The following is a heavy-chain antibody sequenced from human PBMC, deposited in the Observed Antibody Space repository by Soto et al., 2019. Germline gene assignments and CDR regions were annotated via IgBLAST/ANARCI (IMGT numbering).Heavy chain of an antibody. J-gene: IGHJ6*02. Sequence: PGGSLRLSCAASGFTFSSYGMHWVRQAPGKGLEWVAVISYDGSNKYYADSVKGRFTISRDNSKNTLYLQMNSLRAEDTAVYYCAKETNPDDYGDYYYYGMDGWGQGTTVTVSS. CDR2: ISYDGSNK. CDR3: AKETNPDDYGDYYYYGMDG. D-gene: IGHD4-17*01. CDR1: GFTFSSYG. V-gene: IGHV3-30*18.